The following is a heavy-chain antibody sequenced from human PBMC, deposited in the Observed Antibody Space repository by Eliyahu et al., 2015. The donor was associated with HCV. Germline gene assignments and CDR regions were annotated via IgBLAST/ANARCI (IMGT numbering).Heavy chain of an antibody. CDR2: INHSGST. D-gene: IGHD1-26*01. J-gene: IGHJ4*02. V-gene: IGHV4-34*01. Sequence: QVQLQQWGAGLLKPSETLSLTXAVXXGSFSGYYWSXIXXPPGKGLEWXGEINHSGSTNYNPSLKSRVTISVDTSKNQFSLKLSSVTAADTAVYYCARGVGATGGFDYWGQGTLVTVSS. CDR3: ARGVGATGGFDY. CDR1: XGSFSGYY.